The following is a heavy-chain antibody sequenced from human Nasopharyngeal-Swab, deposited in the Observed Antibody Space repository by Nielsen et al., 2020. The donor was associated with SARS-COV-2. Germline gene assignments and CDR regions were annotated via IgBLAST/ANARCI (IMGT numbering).Heavy chain of an antibody. CDR3: ASTYYYDSSGYGDAFDI. CDR1: GGSISSADYY. CDR2: IYYSGST. Sequence: SETLSLTCTVSGGSISSADYYWSWIRQPPGKGLEWIGYIYYSGSTYYNPSLKSRVTISVDTSKNQFSLKLSSVTAADTAVYYCASTYYYDSSGYGDAFDIWGQGTMVTVSS. J-gene: IGHJ3*02. V-gene: IGHV4-30-4*01. D-gene: IGHD3-22*01.